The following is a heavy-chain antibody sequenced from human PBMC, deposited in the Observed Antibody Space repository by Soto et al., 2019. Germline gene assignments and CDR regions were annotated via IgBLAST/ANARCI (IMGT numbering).Heavy chain of an antibody. V-gene: IGHV3-73*01. D-gene: IGHD6-19*01. Sequence: GGFQRLSCGASGFTFSDSGMHCVRQASGKGLEWVGRIRSKANSYATAYAASVKGRFTISRDDSKNTAYLQMNSLKTEDTAVYYRTSSKAVARYYGMDVWGQGTTVTGSS. J-gene: IGHJ6*02. CDR1: GFTFSDSG. CDR2: IRSKANSYAT. CDR3: TSSKAVARYYGMDV.